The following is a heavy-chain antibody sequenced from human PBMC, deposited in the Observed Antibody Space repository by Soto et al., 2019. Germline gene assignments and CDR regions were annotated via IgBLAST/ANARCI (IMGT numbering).Heavy chain of an antibody. CDR1: GFTFSSYG. Sequence: GGSLRLSCAASGFTFSSYGMHWVRQAPGKGLEWVAVIWYDGSNKYYADSVKGRFTISRDNSKNTLYLQMNSLRAEDTAVYYCTSLVVTLKHDAFDIWGQGTMVTVSS. V-gene: IGHV3-33*01. CDR3: TSLVVTLKHDAFDI. CDR2: IWYDGSNK. J-gene: IGHJ3*02. D-gene: IGHD3-22*01.